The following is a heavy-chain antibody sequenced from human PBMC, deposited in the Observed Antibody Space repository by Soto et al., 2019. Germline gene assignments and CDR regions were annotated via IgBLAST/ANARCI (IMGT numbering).Heavy chain of an antibody. CDR3: ASRYYDFWSGYYAPH. CDR1: GGSFSGYY. Sequence: TLSLTCAVYGGSFSGYYWSWIRQPPGKGLEWIGEINHSGSTNYNPSLKSRVTISVDTSKNQFSLKLSSVTAADTAVYYCASRYYDFWSGYYAPHWGQGTLVTVSS. V-gene: IGHV4-34*01. J-gene: IGHJ4*02. CDR2: INHSGST. D-gene: IGHD3-3*01.